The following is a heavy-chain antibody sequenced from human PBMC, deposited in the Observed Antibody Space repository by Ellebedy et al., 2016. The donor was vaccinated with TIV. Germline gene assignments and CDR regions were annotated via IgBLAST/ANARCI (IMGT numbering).Heavy chain of an antibody. D-gene: IGHD5-18*01. CDR3: AKEAGQLWTFNDS. V-gene: IGHV3-23*01. CDR1: GFTFSSYA. CDR2: MSGRGGGT. Sequence: GESLKISCAASGFTFSSYAMTCVRQAPGKVLEWVSAMSGRGGGTYYADSVKGRFTISRDNSKNTLYLEMNSLRAEDTAVYYCAKEAGQLWTFNDSWGQGTLVTVSS. J-gene: IGHJ4*02.